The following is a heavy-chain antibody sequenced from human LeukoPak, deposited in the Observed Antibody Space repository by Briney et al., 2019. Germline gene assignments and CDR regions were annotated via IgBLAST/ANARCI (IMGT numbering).Heavy chain of an antibody. CDR1: GFTFSSYS. CDR2: ISSSSNYI. V-gene: IGHV3-21*01. CDR3: ASGYIYGFDY. D-gene: IGHD5-18*01. J-gene: IGHJ4*02. Sequence: VGSLRLSCAASGFTFSSYSMNWVREAPGKGLEWISSISSSSNYIYHADSVKGRFTISRDNANNSLYLQMNSLRAEDTAVYYCASGYIYGFDYWGQRTLDTVSS.